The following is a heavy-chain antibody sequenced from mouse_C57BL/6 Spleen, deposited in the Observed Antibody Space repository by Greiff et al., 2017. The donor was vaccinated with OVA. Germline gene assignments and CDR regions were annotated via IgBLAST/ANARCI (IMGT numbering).Heavy chain of an antibody. CDR3: ATFYYGSSPWYFDV. CDR1: GFTFSSYA. V-gene: IGHV5-4*03. J-gene: IGHJ1*03. D-gene: IGHD1-1*01. Sequence: EVKLMESGGGLVKPGGSLKLSCAASGFTFSSYAMSWVRQTPEKRLEWVATISDGGSYTYYPDNVKGRFTISRDNAKNNLYLQMSHLKSEDTAMYYCATFYYGSSPWYFDVWGTGTTVTVSS. CDR2: ISDGGSYT.